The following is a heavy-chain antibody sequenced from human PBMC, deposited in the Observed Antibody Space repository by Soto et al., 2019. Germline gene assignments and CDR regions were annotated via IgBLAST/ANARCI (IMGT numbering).Heavy chain of an antibody. D-gene: IGHD1-20*01. CDR2: IAGVDI. CDR3: AKDHFKGNGIYDGFDV. CDR1: GLTMSTYA. J-gene: IGHJ3*01. Sequence: GGSLRLSCAGNGLTMSTYAMSWVRQAPGKGLEWVSTIAGVDIFYADSVQGRFTISIDNSKNLLFLQMNSLTADDTATYYCAKDHFKGNGIYDGFDVWGQGTTGTVSS. V-gene: IGHV3-23*01.